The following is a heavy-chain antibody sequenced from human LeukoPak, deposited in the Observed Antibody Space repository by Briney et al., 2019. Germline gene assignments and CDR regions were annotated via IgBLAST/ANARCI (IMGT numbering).Heavy chain of an antibody. Sequence: ASVKVSCKASGYTFTSYGISWVRQAPGQGLEWMGWISAYNGNTDYAQKLQGRVTMTTDTSTSTAYMELRSLRSDDTAVYYCARDPGDWNWNDETFDYWGQGTLVTVSS. CDR2: ISAYNGNT. D-gene: IGHD1-1*01. CDR1: GYTFTSYG. J-gene: IGHJ4*02. V-gene: IGHV1-18*01. CDR3: ARDPGDWNWNDETFDY.